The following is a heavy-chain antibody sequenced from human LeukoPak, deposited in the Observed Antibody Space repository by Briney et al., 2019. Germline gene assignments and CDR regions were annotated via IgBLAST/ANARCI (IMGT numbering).Heavy chain of an antibody. CDR3: ARGTYSSGRCDVFDI. J-gene: IGHJ3*02. V-gene: IGHV3-23*01. CDR2: ITGSGTNA. D-gene: IGHD6-19*01. CDR1: GFIFSSYA. Sequence: GGSLTLSCVASGFIFSSYAMSWVRQAPGKGLEWVSGITGSGTNAYYGDSVKGRFTISREISENSVYLEMHSLRPEDAAVYYCARGTYSSGRCDVFDIWGQGTMVTVSS.